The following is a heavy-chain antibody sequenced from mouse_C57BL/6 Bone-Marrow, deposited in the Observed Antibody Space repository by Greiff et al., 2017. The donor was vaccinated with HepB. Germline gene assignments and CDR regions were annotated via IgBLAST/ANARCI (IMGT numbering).Heavy chain of an antibody. D-gene: IGHD1-1*01. Sequence: VKLQQSGPELVKPGASVKISCKASGYAFSSSWMNWVKQRPGKGLEWIGRIYPGDGDTNYNGKFKGKATLTADKSSSTAYMQLSSLTSEDSAVYFCANYYGSSHFDYWGQGTTLTVSS. CDR3: ANYYGSSHFDY. CDR1: GYAFSSSW. CDR2: IYPGDGDT. V-gene: IGHV1-82*01. J-gene: IGHJ2*01.